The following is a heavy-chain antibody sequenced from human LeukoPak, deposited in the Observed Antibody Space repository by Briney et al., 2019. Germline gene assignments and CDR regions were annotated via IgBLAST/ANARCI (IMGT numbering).Heavy chain of an antibody. CDR1: GFTFSSYG. V-gene: IGHV3-30*02. CDR2: IRYDGSNK. Sequence: GGSLRLSCAASGFTFSSYGMHWVRQAPGKGLKWVAFIRYDGSNKYYADSVKGRFTISRDSSKNTLFLQMNSLRAEDTAVYYCARRYCSSTSCSFGGELDYWGQGTMVTVSS. D-gene: IGHD2-2*01. CDR3: ARRYCSSTSCSFGGELDY. J-gene: IGHJ4*02.